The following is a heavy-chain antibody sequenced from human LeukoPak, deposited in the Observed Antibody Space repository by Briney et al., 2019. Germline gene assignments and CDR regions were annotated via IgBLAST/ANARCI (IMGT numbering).Heavy chain of an antibody. J-gene: IGHJ6*02. D-gene: IGHD4-23*01. CDR2: ISGSGGST. Sequence: GGSLRLSCAASGFTFSSYAMSWVRQASGKGLEWVSAISGSGGSTYYADSVKGRFTISRDNSKNTLYLQMNSLRAGDTAVYYCAKDIPSRVGYYYYYGMDVWGQGTTVTVSS. CDR3: AKDIPSRVGYYYYYGMDV. V-gene: IGHV3-23*01. CDR1: GFTFSSYA.